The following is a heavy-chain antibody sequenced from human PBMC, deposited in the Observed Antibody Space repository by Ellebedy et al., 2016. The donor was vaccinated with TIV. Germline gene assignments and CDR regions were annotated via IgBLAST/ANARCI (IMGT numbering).Heavy chain of an antibody. D-gene: IGHD1/OR15-1a*01. Sequence: GGSLRLXXSASGFFFSDYCMNWVRQAPGKGLEWVSSISSGSTYIFYADSVKGRFTISRDNPTDSLYLQMNSLRAEDTAVYYCARQKRGTTRGAFDIWGQGTRVTVSS. CDR2: ISSGSTYI. V-gene: IGHV3-21*01. CDR3: ARQKRGTTRGAFDI. J-gene: IGHJ3*02. CDR1: GFFFSDYC.